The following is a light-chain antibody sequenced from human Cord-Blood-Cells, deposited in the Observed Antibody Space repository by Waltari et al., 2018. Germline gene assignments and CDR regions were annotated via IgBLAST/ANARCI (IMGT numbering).Light chain of an antibody. V-gene: IGLV3-19*01. J-gene: IGLJ2*01. CDR2: GKN. CDR1: SLRSYY. CDR3: NSRDSSGNL. Sequence: RITCQGDSLRSYYASWYQQKPGQAPVLVIYGKNNRPSGIPDRFSGSSSGNTASLTITGAQAEDEADYYCNSRDSSGNLFGGGTKLTVL.